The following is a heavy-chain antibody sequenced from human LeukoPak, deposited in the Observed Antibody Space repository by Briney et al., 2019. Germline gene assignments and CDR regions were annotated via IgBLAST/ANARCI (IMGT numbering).Heavy chain of an antibody. Sequence: ASVKVSCKASGYTFTSYATNWVRQAPGQGLEWMGWINTNTGNPTYAQGFTGRFVFSLDTSVSTAYLQISSLKAEDTAVYYCARVSLDYYDSSGYSEYFQHWGQGTLVTVSS. V-gene: IGHV7-4-1*02. D-gene: IGHD3-22*01. CDR3: ARVSLDYYDSSGYSEYFQH. CDR2: INTNTGNP. CDR1: GYTFTSYA. J-gene: IGHJ1*01.